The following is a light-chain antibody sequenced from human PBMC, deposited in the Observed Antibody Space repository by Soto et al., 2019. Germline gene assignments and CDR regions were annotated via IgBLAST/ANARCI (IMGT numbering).Light chain of an antibody. J-gene: IGKJ1*01. V-gene: IGKV1-5*03. CDR3: QHYNSYSEA. Sequence: DIQMTQSPSSVSTSVGDRITITCRASQSISSWWAWYQQNPGKAPKLLIYKASTLKSGVPSRFSGSGSGTEFALTISSLQPDDFATYYCQHYNSYSEAFGQGTKVDIK. CDR2: KAS. CDR1: QSISSW.